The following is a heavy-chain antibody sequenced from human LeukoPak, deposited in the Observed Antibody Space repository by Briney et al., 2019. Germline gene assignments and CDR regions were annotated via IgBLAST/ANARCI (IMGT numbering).Heavy chain of an antibody. CDR1: GGSISSSSYY. CDR2: IYYSGST. D-gene: IGHD3-10*01. CDR3: ARDHVVPGWFDP. J-gene: IGHJ5*02. V-gene: IGHV4-39*07. Sequence: SETLSLTCTVSGGSISSSSYYWGWIRQPPGKGLEWIGSIYYSGSTYYNPPLKSRVTISVDTSKNQFSLKLSSVTAADTAVYYCARDHVVPGWFDPWGQGTLVTVSS.